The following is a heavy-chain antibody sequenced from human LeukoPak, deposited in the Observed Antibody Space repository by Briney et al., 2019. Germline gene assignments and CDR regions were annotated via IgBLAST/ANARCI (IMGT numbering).Heavy chain of an antibody. J-gene: IGHJ5*02. Sequence: SETLSLTCAVYGGSFSGYYWSWIRQPPGKGLEWIGEINHSGSTNYNPSLKSRVTISVDTSKNQFSLKLSSVTAADTAVYYCASPYYYDPYNWFDPWGQGTLVTVSS. CDR1: GGSFSGYY. CDR3: ASPYYYDPYNWFDP. V-gene: IGHV4-34*01. D-gene: IGHD3-22*01. CDR2: INHSGST.